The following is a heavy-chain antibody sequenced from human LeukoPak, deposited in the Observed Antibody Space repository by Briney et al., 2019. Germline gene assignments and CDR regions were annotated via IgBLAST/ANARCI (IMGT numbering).Heavy chain of an antibody. J-gene: IGHJ3*02. CDR2: IYYSGST. V-gene: IGHV4-59*01. Sequence: PSETLSLTCTVSGGSISSYYWSWIRQPPGKGLEWIGYIYYSGSTKYNPSLKSRVTISVDTSKNQFSLKLSSVTAADTAVYYCASGPWGLGAFDIWGQGTMVTVSS. CDR1: GGSISSYY. D-gene: IGHD7-27*01. CDR3: ASGPWGLGAFDI.